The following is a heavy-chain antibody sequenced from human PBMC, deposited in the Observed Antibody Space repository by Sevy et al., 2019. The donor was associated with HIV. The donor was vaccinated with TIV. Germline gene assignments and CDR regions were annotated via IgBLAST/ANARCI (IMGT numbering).Heavy chain of an antibody. J-gene: IGHJ4*02. V-gene: IGHV3-15*05. CDR2: IKSKTDGGTT. Sequence: GGSLRLSCAASGFTFSNAWMSWVRQAPGKGLEWAGRIKSKTDGGTTDCAAPVKGRFTISRDDSKNTLYLQMNSLKTEDTAVYYCTTDLGMYYDSSGYPDYWGQGTLVTVSS. D-gene: IGHD3-22*01. CDR3: TTDLGMYYDSSGYPDY. CDR1: GFTFSNAW.